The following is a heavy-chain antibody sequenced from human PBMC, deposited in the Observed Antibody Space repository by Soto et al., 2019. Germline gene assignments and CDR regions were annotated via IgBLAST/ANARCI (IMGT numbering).Heavy chain of an antibody. D-gene: IGHD5-18*01. CDR1: GFTFSDDY. Sequence: GGSLRLSCGASGFTFSDDYMSWIRQAPGKGLEWVSYISRSGGTIYYADSVKGRFTISRDNAKNSLFLQMNSLRADDTAVYYCARASSPRDPWLDYWGQGTLVTVSS. V-gene: IGHV3-11*01. CDR3: ARASSPRDPWLDY. J-gene: IGHJ4*02. CDR2: ISRSGGTI.